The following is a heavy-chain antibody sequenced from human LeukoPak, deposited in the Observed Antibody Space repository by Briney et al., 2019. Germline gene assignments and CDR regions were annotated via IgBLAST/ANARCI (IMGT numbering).Heavy chain of an antibody. D-gene: IGHD3-22*01. CDR3: ARAPYYYDSSGYYYVKFLDY. CDR1: GFTVSSNY. J-gene: IGHJ4*02. Sequence: GGSLRLSCAASGFTVSSNYMNWVRQAPGKGLEWVSVIYGGGNIYYADSVKGRFTISRDNSKNTLYLQMNSLRAEDTAVYYCARAPYYYDSSGYYYVKFLDYWGQGTLVTVSS. V-gene: IGHV3-53*05. CDR2: IYGGGNI.